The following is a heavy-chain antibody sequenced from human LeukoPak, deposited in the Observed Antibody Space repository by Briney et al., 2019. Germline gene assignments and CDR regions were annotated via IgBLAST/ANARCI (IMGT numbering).Heavy chain of an antibody. J-gene: IGHJ4*02. CDR3: ARDSLGAGGY. D-gene: IGHD1-26*01. Sequence: GGSLRLSCAASGFTFSSYGMHWVRQAPGKGREWVAVIWYDGSNKYYADSVKGRFTISRDNSKNTLYLQMNSLRAEDTAVYYCARDSLGAGGYWGQGTLVTVSS. V-gene: IGHV3-33*01. CDR2: IWYDGSNK. CDR1: GFTFSSYG.